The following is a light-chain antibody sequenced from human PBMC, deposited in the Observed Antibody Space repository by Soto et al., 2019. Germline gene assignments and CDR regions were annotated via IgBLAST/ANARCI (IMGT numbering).Light chain of an antibody. V-gene: IGKV1-5*01. CDR1: QSISSW. CDR2: DAS. J-gene: IGKJ1*01. Sequence: DIPMTPSPSPPSASVGDRVTITCRASQSISSWLAWYQQKRGKAPELLIFDASNLKSGVSSRFSGSGSGTEFTLTISRLQPEDVATYYCQQYNSLMWTFGQGTKVDI. CDR3: QQYNSLMWT.